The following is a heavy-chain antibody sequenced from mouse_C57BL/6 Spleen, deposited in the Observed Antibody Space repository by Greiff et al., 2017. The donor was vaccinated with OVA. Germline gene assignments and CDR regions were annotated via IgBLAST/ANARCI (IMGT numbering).Heavy chain of an antibody. D-gene: IGHD2-2*01. CDR1: GYTFTDYN. Sequence: VHVKQSGPELVKPGASVKIPCKASGYTFTDYNMDWVKQSHGKSLEWIGDINPNNGGTIYNQKFKGKATLTVDKSSSTAYMELRSLTSEDTAVYYCARRVYYGYDGHFDYWGQGTTLTVSS. V-gene: IGHV1-18*01. CDR2: INPNNGGT. CDR3: ARRVYYGYDGHFDY. J-gene: IGHJ2*01.